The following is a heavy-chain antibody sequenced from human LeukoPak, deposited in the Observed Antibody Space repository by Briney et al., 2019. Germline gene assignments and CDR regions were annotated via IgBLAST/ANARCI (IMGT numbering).Heavy chain of an antibody. D-gene: IGHD3-9*01. J-gene: IGHJ4*02. CDR3: AKCDILTDYHSPHLDC. V-gene: IGHV3-23*01. Sequence: GGSQTLSCEASGFTFSNYAMSWARQVPGKGLEWVSTFSNSGGSTFYADSVKGRFTISRDNSKNTLYLQMNSLRAEDTAIYYCAKCDILTDYHSPHLDCWGEGSLVTVSS. CDR2: FSNSGGST. CDR1: GFTFSNYA.